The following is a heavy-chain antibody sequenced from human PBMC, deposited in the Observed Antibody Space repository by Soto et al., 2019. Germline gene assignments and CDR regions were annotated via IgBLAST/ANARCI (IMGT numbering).Heavy chain of an antibody. CDR1: GASISRDNYY. CDR2: ISNSRST. Sequence: SETLSLTCSVSGASISRDNYYWIWIRQHPGKGLEWIGYISNSRSTYYNPSLKSRLTISVDTSKNRFSLQLSSVTAADTAVYYCARVTTVTSWFDPWGQGTLVTVSS. V-gene: IGHV4-31*03. J-gene: IGHJ5*02. D-gene: IGHD3-3*01. CDR3: ARVTTVTSWFDP.